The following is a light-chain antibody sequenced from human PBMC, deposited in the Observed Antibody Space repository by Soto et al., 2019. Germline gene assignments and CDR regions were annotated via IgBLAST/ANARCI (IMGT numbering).Light chain of an antibody. CDR1: SSNIGAGYD. V-gene: IGLV1-40*01. J-gene: IGLJ1*01. CDR2: GNS. CDR3: LSYDSSVSGYV. Sequence: QSVLTQPPSVSGAPGQRVTISCTGSSSNIGAGYDVHWYQQLPGTAPKLLIYGNSNRPSGVPDRFSGSKSGTSASLAITGLQAEDEADYYCLSYDSSVSGYVFGTGTKVTVL.